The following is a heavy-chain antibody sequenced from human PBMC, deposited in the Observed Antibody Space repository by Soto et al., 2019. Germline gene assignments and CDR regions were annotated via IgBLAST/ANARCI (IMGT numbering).Heavy chain of an antibody. D-gene: IGHD3-10*01. J-gene: IGHJ6*02. CDR3: AKDMAYYYYYGMDV. CDR1: GFTFSSYA. CDR2: ISGSGGST. Sequence: GGSLRLSCAASGFTFSSYAMSWVRQAPGKGLEWVSAISGSGGSTYYADSVKGRFTISRDNSKNTLYLQMNSLRAEDTAVYYCAKDMAYYYYYGMDVWGQGTTVTAP. V-gene: IGHV3-23*01.